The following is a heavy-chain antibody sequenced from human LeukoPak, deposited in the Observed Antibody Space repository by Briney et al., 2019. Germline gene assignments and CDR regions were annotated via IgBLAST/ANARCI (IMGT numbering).Heavy chain of an antibody. Sequence: SETLSLPCTVSGDSIRSFFWSWVRQPPGKGLEWIGFFYYTGSTNYNPSLKSRVSISVDTSTNQLSLNLTSVTAADTAVYYCARIPSAGYGYFEDWGQGALVTVSS. J-gene: IGHJ4*02. CDR1: GDSIRSFF. D-gene: IGHD4-17*01. V-gene: IGHV4-59*01. CDR3: ARIPSAGYGYFED. CDR2: FYYTGST.